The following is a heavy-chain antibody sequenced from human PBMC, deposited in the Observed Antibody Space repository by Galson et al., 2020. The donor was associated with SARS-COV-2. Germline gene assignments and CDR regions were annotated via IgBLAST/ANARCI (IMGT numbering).Heavy chain of an antibody. CDR1: GGSISSSSYY. V-gene: IGHV4-39*01. Sequence: SETLSLTCTVSGGSISSSSYYWGWIRQPPGKGLEWIGSIYYSGSTYYNPSLKSRVTISVDTSKNQFSLKLSSVTAADTAVYYCARPGIAVAGVDYWGQGTLVTVSS. J-gene: IGHJ4*02. CDR3: ARPGIAVAGVDY. D-gene: IGHD6-19*01. CDR2: IYYSGST.